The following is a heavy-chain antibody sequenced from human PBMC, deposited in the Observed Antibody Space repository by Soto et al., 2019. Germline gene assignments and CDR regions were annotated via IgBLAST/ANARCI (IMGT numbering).Heavy chain of an antibody. CDR1: GGTFSSYA. V-gene: IGHV1-69*12. CDR3: ARDAVPGYGDYHLDY. J-gene: IGHJ4*01. Sequence: QVQLVQSGAEVKKPGSSVKVSCKASGGTFSSYAISWVRQAPGQGLEWMGGIIPIFGTAKYAQKFQGRVTITADESTSTAYMELSILRSEDTAVYYCARDAVPGYGDYHLDYWGHGTLVTVSS. D-gene: IGHD4-17*01. CDR2: IIPIFGTA.